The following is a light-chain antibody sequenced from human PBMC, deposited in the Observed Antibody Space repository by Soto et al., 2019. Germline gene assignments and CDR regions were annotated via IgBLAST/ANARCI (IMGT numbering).Light chain of an antibody. J-gene: IGLJ3*02. CDR1: SGSVSSTSY. CDR2: NTD. Sequence: QAVVTQEPSLSVSHGGTVTLTCGLTSGSVSSTSYPSWYQQTPGQAPRTLIYNTDTRSSGVPDRFSGSILGNKAGLTITWAQPDDECDYYCILYMGRGISVFCGGTKVTVL. CDR3: ILYMGRGISV. V-gene: IGLV8-61*01.